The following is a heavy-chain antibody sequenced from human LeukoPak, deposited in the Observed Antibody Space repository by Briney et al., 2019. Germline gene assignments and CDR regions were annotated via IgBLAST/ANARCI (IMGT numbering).Heavy chain of an antibody. J-gene: IGHJ6*04. CDR3: ARNDRPGSHDYGMDV. Sequence: GGSLRLSCAASGFTFSSYEMNWVRQAPGKGLEWVSYISSSGSTIYYADSVKGRFTISRDNAKNSLYLQMNSLRAEDTAVYYCARNDRPGSHDYGMDVWGKGTTVTVSS. CDR1: GFTFSSYE. CDR2: ISSSGSTI. V-gene: IGHV3-48*03. D-gene: IGHD3-10*01.